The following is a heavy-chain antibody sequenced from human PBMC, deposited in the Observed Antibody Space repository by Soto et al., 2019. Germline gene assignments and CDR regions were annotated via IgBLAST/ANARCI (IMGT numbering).Heavy chain of an antibody. CDR2: IKSKTDGGTT. CDR3: TTEPNLITGTTDEIDY. V-gene: IGHV3-15*01. Sequence: GGSLRLSCAASGFTFSNAWMSWVRQAPGKGLEWVGRIKSKTDGGTTDYAAPVKGRFTISRDDSKNTLYLQMNSLKTEDTAVYYCTTEPNLITGTTDEIDYWGQGTLVTVSS. CDR1: GFTFSNAW. D-gene: IGHD1-20*01. J-gene: IGHJ4*02.